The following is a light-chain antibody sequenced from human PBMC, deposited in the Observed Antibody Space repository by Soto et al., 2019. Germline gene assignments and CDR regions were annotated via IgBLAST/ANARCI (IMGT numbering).Light chain of an antibody. CDR2: DND. V-gene: IGLV1-44*01. J-gene: IGLJ1*01. CDR1: SSNIGSNT. CDR3: ATWDDSRSGYV. Sequence: QSVLTQPPSVSGTPGQRVTISASGSSSNIGSNTVSWYQQLPGTAPKLLIYDNDERPSGVPVRFSGSKSATSASLAISGLQSEDEGIYYCATWDDSRSGYVFGPGTKLTVL.